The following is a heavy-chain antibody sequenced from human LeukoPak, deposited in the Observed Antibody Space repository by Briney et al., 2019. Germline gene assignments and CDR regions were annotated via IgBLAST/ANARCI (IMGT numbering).Heavy chain of an antibody. CDR2: IWYDGSNK. CDR3: ASWPAAASLYYFDY. D-gene: IGHD2-2*01. Sequence: GGSLRLSCAASGFTFSSYGMHWVRQAPGKGLEWVAVIWYDGSNKYYADSVKGRFTISRDNSKNTLYLQMNSLRAEDTAVYYCASWPAAASLYYFDYWGQGTLVTVSS. J-gene: IGHJ4*02. V-gene: IGHV3-33*01. CDR1: GFTFSSYG.